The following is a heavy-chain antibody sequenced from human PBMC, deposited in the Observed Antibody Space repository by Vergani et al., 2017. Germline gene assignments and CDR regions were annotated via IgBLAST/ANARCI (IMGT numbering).Heavy chain of an antibody. D-gene: IGHD6-13*01. J-gene: IGHJ4*02. CDR1: GASITTYY. CDR2: IYYSGST. Sequence: QVRLPESGPGLVKPSETLSLICTVSGASITTYYWSWVRQPPGKGLEWLGYIYYSGSTTYNPSLKSRLTISVDTSKNQFSLRLSSVTAADTALYYCAGDSSSWQRADYWGQGTLVTVSS. V-gene: IGHV4-59*01. CDR3: AGDSSSWQRADY.